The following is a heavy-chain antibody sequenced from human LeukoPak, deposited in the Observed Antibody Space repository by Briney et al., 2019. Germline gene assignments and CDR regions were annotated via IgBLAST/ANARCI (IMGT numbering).Heavy chain of an antibody. J-gene: IGHJ4*02. CDR3: AKDTTWGRGYSYGGIDY. CDR1: GFTFDDYA. CDR2: ISWNSGSI. Sequence: GGSLRLSCAASGFTFDDYAMPWVRQAPGKGLEWVSGISWNSGSIGYADSVKGRFTISRDNAKNSLYLQMNSLRAEDTALYYCAKDTTWGRGYSYGGIDYWGQGTLVTVSS. D-gene: IGHD5-18*01. V-gene: IGHV3-9*01.